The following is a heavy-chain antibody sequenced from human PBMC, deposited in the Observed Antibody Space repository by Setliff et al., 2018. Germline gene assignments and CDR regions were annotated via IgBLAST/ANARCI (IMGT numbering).Heavy chain of an antibody. D-gene: IGHD3-10*01. CDR3: ARGAGVRGYYYGSGSYLY. CDR2: IKKDGSEK. J-gene: IGHJ4*02. CDR1: GFTFSSYW. Sequence: PGGSLRLSCAASGFTFSSYWMGWVRQAPGKGLEWVANIKKDGSEKYYVDSVKGRFTISRDNAKNSLYLQMNSLRAEDTAVYYCARGAGVRGYYYGSGSYLYWGQGTLVTVSS. V-gene: IGHV3-7*01.